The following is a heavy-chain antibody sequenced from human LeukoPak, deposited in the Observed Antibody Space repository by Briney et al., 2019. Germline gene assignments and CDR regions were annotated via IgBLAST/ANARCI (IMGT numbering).Heavy chain of an antibody. D-gene: IGHD3-22*01. J-gene: IGHJ4*02. CDR1: GFTFSNYA. V-gene: IGHV3-23*01. Sequence: GGSLRLSCAASGFTFSNYAMRWVRQAPGKGLEWVSGMSASGGSTYYADSVAGRFTISRDNSKNTLFLQMNSLRAEDSALYFCARGLYYYDSSYFDYWGQGTLVTVSS. CDR2: MSASGGST. CDR3: ARGLYYYDSSYFDY.